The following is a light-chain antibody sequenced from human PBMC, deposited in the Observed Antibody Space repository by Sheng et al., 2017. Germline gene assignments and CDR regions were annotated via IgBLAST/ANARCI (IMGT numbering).Light chain of an antibody. Sequence: DIQMTQSPSSLSASVGDRVTITCRASQGISIYLAWFQQKPGKAPKSLIYAASNLQSGVPSKFSGSGSGTDFTLTISSLQPEDFATYYCQQYNVYPFTFGGGTEVEIK. CDR2: AAS. CDR1: QGISIY. CDR3: QQYNVYPFT. J-gene: IGKJ4*01. V-gene: IGKV1-16*02.